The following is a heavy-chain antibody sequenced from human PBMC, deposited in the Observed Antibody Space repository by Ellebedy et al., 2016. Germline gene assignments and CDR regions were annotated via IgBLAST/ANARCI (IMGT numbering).Heavy chain of an antibody. Sequence: GGSLRLXXAASGFTFSTYAMNWVRQAPGKGLEWVSAITNNGGATYYPDSMRGRLTISRDNAKKSLYLQMNSLRPADTALYYCAKDLERGLEWSQSAFNYWGQGTLVTVSS. D-gene: IGHD3-3*01. CDR2: ITNNGGAT. V-gene: IGHV3-23*01. CDR1: GFTFSTYA. J-gene: IGHJ4*02. CDR3: AKDLERGLEWSQSAFNY.